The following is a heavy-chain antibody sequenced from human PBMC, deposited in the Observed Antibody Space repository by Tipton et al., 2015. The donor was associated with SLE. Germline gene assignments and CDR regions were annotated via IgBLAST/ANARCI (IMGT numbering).Heavy chain of an antibody. CDR2: IYHSGDT. CDR3: ARDQDSSFDL. J-gene: IGHJ3*01. Sequence: TLSLTCTVSGGSISSYYWSWIRQPPGKGLEWIGSIYHSGDTFYNPSLKSRVTLSVDTSKNQLSLKLTSVTAADTAVFYCARDQDSSFDLWGQGTMVTVSS. CDR1: GGSISSYY. V-gene: IGHV4-59*04. D-gene: IGHD5-24*01.